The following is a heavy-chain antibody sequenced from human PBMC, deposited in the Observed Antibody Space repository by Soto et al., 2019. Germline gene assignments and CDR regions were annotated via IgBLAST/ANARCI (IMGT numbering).Heavy chain of an antibody. Sequence: QVQLVESGGGVVQPGRSLRLSCAASGFTFSSYGMHWVRQAPGKGLEWVAVISYDGSNKYYADSVKGRFTISRDNSKNPLYLKMTSLRAEDTAVYYCAKAIVVVPAAPGGGIDVWGQGTTVTVSS. J-gene: IGHJ6*02. V-gene: IGHV3-30*18. CDR2: ISYDGSNK. D-gene: IGHD2-2*01. CDR1: GFTFSSYG. CDR3: AKAIVVVPAAPGGGIDV.